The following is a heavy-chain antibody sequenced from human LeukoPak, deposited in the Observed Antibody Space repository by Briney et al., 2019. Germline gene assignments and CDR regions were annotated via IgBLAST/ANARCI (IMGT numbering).Heavy chain of an antibody. CDR3: AREIISIAAPHYYYYYGMDV. V-gene: IGHV1-2*06. CDR1: GYTLTGYY. D-gene: IGHD6-6*01. Sequence: ASVKVSCKASGYTLTGYYMHWVRQAPGQGLEWMGRINPNSGGTNYAQKFQGRVTMTRDTSISTAYMELSRLRSDDTAVYYCAREIISIAAPHYYYYYGMDVWGQGTTVTVSS. CDR2: INPNSGGT. J-gene: IGHJ6*02.